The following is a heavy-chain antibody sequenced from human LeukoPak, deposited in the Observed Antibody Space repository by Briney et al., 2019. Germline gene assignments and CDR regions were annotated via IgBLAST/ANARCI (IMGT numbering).Heavy chain of an antibody. V-gene: IGHV3-30*02. D-gene: IGHD5-18*01. CDR2: IRYDGSNK. Sequence: GGSLRLSCAASGFTFISYGMHWVRQAPGKGLEWVAFIRYDGSNKYYADSVNGRFTISRDNSKNTLYLQMNSLRAEDTAVYYCAKDKRYSYGIFDYWGQGTLVTVSS. CDR3: AKDKRYSYGIFDY. J-gene: IGHJ4*02. CDR1: GFTFISYG.